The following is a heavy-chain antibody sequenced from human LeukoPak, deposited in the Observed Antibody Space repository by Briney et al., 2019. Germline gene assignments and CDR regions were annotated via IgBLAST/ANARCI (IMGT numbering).Heavy chain of an antibody. CDR3: AKDPLNYYDSGGPFDY. Sequence: PGGSLRLSCAASGFTFSSCAMSWVRQAPGKGLEWVSGISASGGHTFYADSVKGRFSISRDNSKNTLYLQMNNLRPEDTALYYCAKDPLNYYDSGGPFDYWGQGTLVTVSS. CDR2: ISASGGHT. V-gene: IGHV3-23*01. D-gene: IGHD3-22*01. J-gene: IGHJ4*02. CDR1: GFTFSSCA.